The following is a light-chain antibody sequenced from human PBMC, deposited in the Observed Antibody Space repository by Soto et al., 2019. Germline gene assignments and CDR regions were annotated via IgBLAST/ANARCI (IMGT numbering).Light chain of an antibody. Sequence: QSVLTQPPSASGTPGQRVTISCSGSSSNIGSNYVYWYQQLTGTAPKLLIYRNNQRPSGVPDRFSGSKSGTSASLAISGLRSEDEADYYCAAWGDSLSGVVFGGGTQLTV. CDR1: SSNIGSNY. J-gene: IGLJ2*01. CDR2: RNN. V-gene: IGLV1-47*01. CDR3: AAWGDSLSGVV.